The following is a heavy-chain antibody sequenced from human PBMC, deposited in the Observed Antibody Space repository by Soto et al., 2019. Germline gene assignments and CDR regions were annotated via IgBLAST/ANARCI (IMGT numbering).Heavy chain of an antibody. Sequence: SETLSLTCTVSGYSISSGYYWGWIRQPPGKGLEWIGSIYHSGSTYYNPSLKSRVTISVDTSKNQFSLKLSSVTAADTAVYYCARDLLVGATLDAFDIWGQGTMVTVPS. D-gene: IGHD1-26*01. CDR2: IYHSGST. CDR3: ARDLLVGATLDAFDI. CDR1: GYSISSGYY. J-gene: IGHJ3*02. V-gene: IGHV4-38-2*02.